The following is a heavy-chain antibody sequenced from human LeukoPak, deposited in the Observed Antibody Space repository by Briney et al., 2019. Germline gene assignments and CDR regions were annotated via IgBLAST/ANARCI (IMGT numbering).Heavy chain of an antibody. Sequence: ASVKVSCKASGYTFTGYYMHWVRQAPGQGLEWMGWINPNSGGTNYAQKFQGRVTMTRDTSISTTYMELSRLRSDDTAVYYCAREGIAAAGLWFDPWGQGTLVTVSS. J-gene: IGHJ5*02. CDR3: AREGIAAAGLWFDP. D-gene: IGHD6-13*01. CDR2: INPNSGGT. V-gene: IGHV1-2*02. CDR1: GYTFTGYY.